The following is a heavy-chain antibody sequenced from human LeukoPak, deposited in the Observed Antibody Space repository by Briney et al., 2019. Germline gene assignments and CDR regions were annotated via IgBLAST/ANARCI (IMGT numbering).Heavy chain of an antibody. J-gene: IGHJ6*02. CDR2: IIPIFGTA. CDR3: ARAGRITIFGVAPSYGMDV. D-gene: IGHD3-3*01. V-gene: IGHV1-69*01. Sequence: KVSCKASGGTFSSYAISWVRQAPGQGLEWMGGIIPIFGTANYAQKFQGRVTITADESTSTAYMELSSLRSEDTAVYYCARAGRITIFGVAPSYGMDVWGQGTTVTVSS. CDR1: GGTFSSYA.